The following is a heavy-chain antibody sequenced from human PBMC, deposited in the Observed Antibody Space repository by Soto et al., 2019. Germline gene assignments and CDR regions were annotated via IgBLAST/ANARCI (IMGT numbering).Heavy chain of an antibody. V-gene: IGHV3-9*01. CDR1: GFTFDDYA. CDR3: AKDMSSGWYSDYYYYYGMDV. Sequence: GGSLRLSCAASGFTFDDYAMHWGRQAPGKGLEWVSGISWNSGSIGYADSVKGRFTISRDNAKNSLYLQMNSLRAEDTALYYCAKDMSSGWYSDYYYYYGMDVWGQGTTVTVSS. J-gene: IGHJ6*02. D-gene: IGHD6-19*01. CDR2: ISWNSGSI.